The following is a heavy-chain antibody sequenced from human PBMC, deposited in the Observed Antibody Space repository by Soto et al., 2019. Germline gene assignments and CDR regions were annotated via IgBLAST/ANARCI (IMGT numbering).Heavy chain of an antibody. CDR1: GFTVSSNY. J-gene: IGHJ3*02. CDR3: AKVMTSGRRIAARPIDAFDI. Sequence: PGGSLRLSCAASGFTVSSNYMSWVRQAPGKGLEWVSAISGSGGSTYYADSVKGRFTISRDNSKNTLYLQMNSLRAEDTAVYYCAKVMTSGRRIAARPIDAFDIWGQGTMVTVSS. D-gene: IGHD6-6*01. V-gene: IGHV3-23*01. CDR2: ISGSGGST.